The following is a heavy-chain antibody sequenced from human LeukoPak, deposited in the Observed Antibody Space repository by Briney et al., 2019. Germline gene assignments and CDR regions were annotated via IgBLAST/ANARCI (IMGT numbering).Heavy chain of an antibody. D-gene: IGHD2-2*01. V-gene: IGHV1-2*02. J-gene: IGHJ4*02. CDR1: GYTFTGYY. CDR3: ARGDLAFVPAADRFGYYL. Sequence: ASVNVSCKASGYTFTGYYIHWVRQAPGQGLDWMGWNNCNNGGTKYAQKFQGRVTMTRATSITTAYMELTNLKSDDTAVYYCARGDLAFVPAADRFGYYLWGQGTLVTVSS. CDR2: NNCNNGGT.